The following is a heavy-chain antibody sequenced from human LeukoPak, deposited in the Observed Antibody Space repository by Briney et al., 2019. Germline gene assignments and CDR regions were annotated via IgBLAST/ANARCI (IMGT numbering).Heavy chain of an antibody. Sequence: GGSLRLSCAASGFTFSNYWISWVRQAPGKGLEWVANIKRDGSERYYVDSVKGRFTISRDNAKNSLYLQMNSLRVEDTAVYYCARDRNYYGSGSYWGQGTLVTVSS. CDR1: GFTFSNYW. D-gene: IGHD3-10*01. CDR3: ARDRNYYGSGSY. V-gene: IGHV3-7*01. CDR2: IKRDGSER. J-gene: IGHJ4*02.